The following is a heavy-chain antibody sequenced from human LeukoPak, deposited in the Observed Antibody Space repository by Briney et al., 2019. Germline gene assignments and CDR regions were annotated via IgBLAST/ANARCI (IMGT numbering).Heavy chain of an antibody. CDR1: GCSISSYY. Sequence: PSETLSLTCTVSGCSISSYYWSWIRQPPGKGLEWIGYIYYSGSTNYNPSLKSGVTISVDTSKNQFSLKLSSVTAADTAVYYGARIHKGYSGGLLDYWGQGTLVTVSS. CDR2: IYYSGST. V-gene: IGHV4-59*08. J-gene: IGHJ4*02. D-gene: IGHD6-19*01. CDR3: ARIHKGYSGGLLDY.